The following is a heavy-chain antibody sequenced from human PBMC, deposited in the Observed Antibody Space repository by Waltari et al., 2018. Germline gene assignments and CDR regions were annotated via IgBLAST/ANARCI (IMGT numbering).Heavy chain of an antibody. CDR3: VRDRNYYASGSYWGNWFDP. CDR2: INPNIGGA. Sequence: QVQLVQSGAEVKKPGASVKVSCTASGYTFTGYYIHWVRQAPGQGLEWMGWINPNIGGAKYAQKFQGRVTMTRDTSISTAYMGLSSLRSDDTAVYYCVRDRNYYASGSYWGNWFDPWGQGTLVTVSS. J-gene: IGHJ5*02. V-gene: IGHV1-2*02. D-gene: IGHD3-10*01. CDR1: GYTFTGYY.